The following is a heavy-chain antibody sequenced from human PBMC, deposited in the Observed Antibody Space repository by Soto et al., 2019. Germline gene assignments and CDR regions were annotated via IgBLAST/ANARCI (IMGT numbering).Heavy chain of an antibody. CDR2: ISAYNGNT. CDR1: GYTFTSYG. V-gene: IGHV1-18*01. CDR3: ERDKYQLLQMNWFDP. D-gene: IGHD2-2*01. J-gene: IGHJ5*02. Sequence: ASVKVSCKASGYTFTSYGISWVRQAPGQGLEWMGWISAYNGNTNYAQKLQGRVTMTTDTSTSTAYMELRSLRSDDTAVYYCERDKYQLLQMNWFDPWGQGTLVTAPQ.